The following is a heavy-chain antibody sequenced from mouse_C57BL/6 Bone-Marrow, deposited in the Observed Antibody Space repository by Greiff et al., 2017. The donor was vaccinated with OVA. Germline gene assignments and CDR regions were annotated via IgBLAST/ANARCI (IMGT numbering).Heavy chain of an antibody. Sequence: EVKVVESEGGLVQPGGSLKLSCAASGFTFSDYGMAWVRQAPREGPEWVAFISNLAYSIYYADTVTGRFTITRENAKNTLYMEMSSLRSEDTAMYYCARWIYPSWYFDVWGTGTTVTVSS. D-gene: IGHD1-1*01. J-gene: IGHJ1*03. CDR3: ARWIYPSWYFDV. V-gene: IGHV5-15*01. CDR1: GFTFSDYG. CDR2: ISNLAYSI.